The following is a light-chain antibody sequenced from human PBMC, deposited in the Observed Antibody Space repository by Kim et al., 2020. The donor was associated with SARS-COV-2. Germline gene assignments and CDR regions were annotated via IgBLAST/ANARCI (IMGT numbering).Light chain of an antibody. CDR3: QNYNSAPWT. CDR2: AAS. CDR1: QDIANS. J-gene: IGKJ1*01. V-gene: IGKV1-27*01. Sequence: DIQMTQSPSSLSASVGDRVTITCRASQDIANSLAWYQQKPGKVPQVLIYAASTLQSGVTSRFTGSGSGTVFTLTIGSLQTEDVATYYCQNYNSAPWTFGPGTKVDIK.